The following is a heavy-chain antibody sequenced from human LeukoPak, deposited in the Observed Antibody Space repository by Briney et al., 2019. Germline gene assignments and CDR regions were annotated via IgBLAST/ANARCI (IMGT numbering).Heavy chain of an antibody. Sequence: GGSLRLSCAASGFTFSSYWMSWVRQAPGEGLEWVANIKQDGTEKYYMDSVKGRFSISRDNAKNTLYLQMNSLRAEDTAVYYCAKEGRDGFNYDYWGQGTLVTVSS. J-gene: IGHJ4*02. V-gene: IGHV3-7*01. D-gene: IGHD5-24*01. CDR2: IKQDGTEK. CDR1: GFTFSSYW. CDR3: AKEGRDGFNYDY.